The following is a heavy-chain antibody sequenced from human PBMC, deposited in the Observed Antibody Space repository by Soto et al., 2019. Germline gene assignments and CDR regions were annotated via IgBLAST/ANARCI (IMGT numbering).Heavy chain of an antibody. CDR3: ARDCISTSCYDHYYYYGMDV. CDR1: GGTFSSYA. J-gene: IGHJ6*02. D-gene: IGHD2-2*01. V-gene: IGHV1-69*13. CDR2: IIPIFGTA. Sequence: SVKVSCKASGGTFSSYAISWVRQAPGQGLEWMGGIIPIFGTANYAQKFQGRVTITADESTSTAYMELSSLRSEDTAVYYCARDCISTSCYDHYYYYGMDVWGQGTTVTVSS.